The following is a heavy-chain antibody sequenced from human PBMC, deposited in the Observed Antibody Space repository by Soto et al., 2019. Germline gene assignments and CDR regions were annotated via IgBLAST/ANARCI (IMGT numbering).Heavy chain of an antibody. CDR1: GFTLSGYA. D-gene: IGHD6-6*01. J-gene: IGHJ6*03. CDR3: ARRARPDFYYMAV. V-gene: IGHV3-64*01. CDR2: ISSNGVGT. Sequence: EVQLAEYGGGLAQPGGSLRLSCAASGFTLSGYAMDWVRQAPGKGREYVSGISSNGVGTYYANSVQGRFTISRDNSKNTVYLQMGSLRPDDMAVYYCARRARPDFYYMAVWCKGTTVTVSS.